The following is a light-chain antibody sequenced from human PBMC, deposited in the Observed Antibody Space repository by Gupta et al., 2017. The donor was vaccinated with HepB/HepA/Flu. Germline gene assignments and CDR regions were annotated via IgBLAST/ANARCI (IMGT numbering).Light chain of an antibody. Sequence: SALTQPASVSGSPGQAITICCTGTSSDVSWYQQHPGKAPKLMIYDVSKRPAWVTYRFSGSKSGNTASLTISALQAEDEADYYCSSERGTSALAVFGGGTKLTVL. CDR2: DVS. CDR1: SSDV. CDR3: SSERGTSALAV. V-gene: IGLV2-14*01. J-gene: IGLJ3*02.